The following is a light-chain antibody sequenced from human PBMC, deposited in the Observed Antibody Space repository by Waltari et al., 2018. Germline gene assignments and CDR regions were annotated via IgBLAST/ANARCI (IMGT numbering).Light chain of an antibody. CDR3: CSYAGSSTWV. J-gene: IGLJ2*01. CDR1: STAVGRNNL. V-gene: IGLV2-23*02. Sequence: QSALTQPASVSGSPGQSITIPCTGTSTAVGRNNLVSWYQQHPGKAPKLMIYEVSKRPSGVSNRFSGSKSGNTASLTISGLQAEDEADYYCCSYAGSSTWVFDGGTKLTVL. CDR2: EVS.